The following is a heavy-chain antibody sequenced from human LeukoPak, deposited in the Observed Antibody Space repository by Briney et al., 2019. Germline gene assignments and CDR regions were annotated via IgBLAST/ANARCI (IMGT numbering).Heavy chain of an antibody. CDR1: GGSFSGYY. J-gene: IGHJ4*02. Sequence: PSETLSLTCAVYGGSFSGYYWSWIRQPPGKGLEWIGEINHSGSTNYNPSLKSRVTISVDTSKNQFSLKLSSVTAADTAVYYCARDTRKLSSWYGLWAQFDYWGQGTLVTVSS. V-gene: IGHV4-34*01. CDR2: INHSGST. CDR3: ARDTRKLSSWYGLWAQFDY. D-gene: IGHD6-13*01.